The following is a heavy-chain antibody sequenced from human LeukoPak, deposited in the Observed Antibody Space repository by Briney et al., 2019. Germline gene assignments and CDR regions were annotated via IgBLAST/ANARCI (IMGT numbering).Heavy chain of an antibody. CDR1: GGSFSGYY. D-gene: IGHD4-17*01. CDR2: INHSGST. Sequence: SETLSLTCAVYGGSFSGYYWSWIRQPPGKGLEWIGEINHSGSTNYNPSLKSRFTISVDTSKNQFSLKLSSVTAADTAVYYCARRLGYGDYFDYWGQGTLVTVSS. J-gene: IGHJ4*02. V-gene: IGHV4-34*01. CDR3: ARRLGYGDYFDY.